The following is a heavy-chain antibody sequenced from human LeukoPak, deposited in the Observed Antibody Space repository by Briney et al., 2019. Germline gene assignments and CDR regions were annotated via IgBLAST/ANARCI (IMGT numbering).Heavy chain of an antibody. D-gene: IGHD3-10*01. CDR2: IIPIFGTA. V-gene: IGHV1-69*13. CDR3: ARDFEYYGSGSYPSDY. J-gene: IGHJ4*02. CDR1: GGTFSSYA. Sequence: SVKVSCKASGGTFSSYAISWVRQAPGQGLEWMGGIIPIFGTANYAQKFQGRVTITADESTSTAYMELRSLRSDDTAVYYCARDFEYYGSGSYPSDYWGQGTLVTVSS.